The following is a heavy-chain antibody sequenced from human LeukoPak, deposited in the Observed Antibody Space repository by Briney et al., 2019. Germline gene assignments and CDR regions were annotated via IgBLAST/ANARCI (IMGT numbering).Heavy chain of an antibody. CDR2: IHSSGST. Sequence: SETLSLTCTVSGGSISGYYWSWIRQPPGKGLEWIGYIHSSGSTNYNPSLKSRVTMSVDTSKNQFSLKLSSVTAADTAVYYCARDREDSYGYWFDPWGQGTLVTVSS. CDR3: ARDREDSYGYWFDP. CDR1: GGSISGYY. J-gene: IGHJ5*02. V-gene: IGHV4-59*12. D-gene: IGHD5-18*01.